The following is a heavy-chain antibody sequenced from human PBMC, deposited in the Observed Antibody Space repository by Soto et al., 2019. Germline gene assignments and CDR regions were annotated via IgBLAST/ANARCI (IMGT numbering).Heavy chain of an antibody. J-gene: IGHJ6*02. CDR2: INHSGST. V-gene: IGHV4-34*01. Sequence: SETLSLTCAVYGGSFSGYYWSWIRQPPGKGLEWIGEINHSGSTNYNPSLKSRVTISVDTSKNQFSLKLSSVTAADTAVYYCASREYYDFWSGYYREAYYGMDVWGQGTTVTVSS. CDR1: GGSFSGYY. CDR3: ASREYYDFWSGYYREAYYGMDV. D-gene: IGHD3-3*01.